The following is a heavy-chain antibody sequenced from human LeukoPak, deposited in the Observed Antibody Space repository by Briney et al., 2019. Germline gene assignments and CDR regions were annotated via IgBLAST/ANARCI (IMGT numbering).Heavy chain of an antibody. J-gene: IGHJ4*02. CDR2: IIPIFGTA. CDR3: ARGGDSSGYGYFDY. D-gene: IGHD3-22*01. V-gene: IGHV1-69*06. Sequence: SVKVSCKASGGTFSSYAISWVRQAPGQGLEWMGGIIPIFGTANYAQKFQGRVTITAEKSTSTAYMELSSLRSEDTAVYYCARGGDSSGYGYFDYWGQGTLVTVSS. CDR1: GGTFSSYA.